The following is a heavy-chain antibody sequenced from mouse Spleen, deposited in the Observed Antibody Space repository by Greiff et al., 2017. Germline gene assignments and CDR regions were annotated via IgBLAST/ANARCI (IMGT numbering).Heavy chain of an antibody. CDR2: ISYDGSN. J-gene: IGHJ3*01. CDR3: ARMITAWFAY. D-gene: IGHD2-4*01. CDR1: GYSITSGYY. V-gene: IGHV3-6*01. Sequence: EVQRVESGPGLVKPSQSLSLTCSVTGYSITSGYYWNWIRQFPGNKLEWMGYISYDGSNNYNPSLKNRISITRDTSKNQFFLKLNSVTTEDTATYYCARMITAWFAYWGQGTLVTVSA.